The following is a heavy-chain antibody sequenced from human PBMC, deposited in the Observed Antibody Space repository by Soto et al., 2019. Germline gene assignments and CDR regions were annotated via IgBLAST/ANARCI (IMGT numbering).Heavy chain of an antibody. Sequence: QVQLVQSGAEVKTPGSSVKVSCKASGGIFTRYDIRWVRQAPGQGLEWMGAIIPIFGTANYAQKFQGRVTITADATTSTAYMELSSLRSEDTAMYYCAINEGRDVSTFDYWGQGTLVTFSS. D-gene: IGHD3-10*02. J-gene: IGHJ4*02. CDR1: GGIFTRYD. CDR2: IIPIFGTA. V-gene: IGHV1-69*01. CDR3: AINEGRDVSTFDY.